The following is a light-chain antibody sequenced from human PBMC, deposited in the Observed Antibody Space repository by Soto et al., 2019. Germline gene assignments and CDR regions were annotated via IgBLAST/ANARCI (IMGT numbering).Light chain of an antibody. CDR3: RQYGSSPPWT. CDR1: QSVSSSY. Sequence: EIVLTQSPVTLSLSPGERATLSCRASQSVSSSYLAWYQQKPGQAPRLLIYGASSRATGIPDRFSGSGSGTDFTLTISRLEPEDFAVYYCRQYGSSPPWTFGQGTKVDIK. CDR2: GAS. J-gene: IGKJ1*01. V-gene: IGKV3-20*01.